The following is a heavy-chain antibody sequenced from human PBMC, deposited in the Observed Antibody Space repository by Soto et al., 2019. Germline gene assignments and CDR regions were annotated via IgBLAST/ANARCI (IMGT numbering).Heavy chain of an antibody. J-gene: IGHJ6*02. V-gene: IGHV1-2*02. Sequence: ASVKVSCKASGYTFTGYYMHWVRQAPGQGLEWMGWINPNSGGTNYAQKFQGRVTMTRDTSISTAYMELSRLRSDDTAVYYCARVLSYDFWRGYLGDYYYYYYGMDVWGQGTTVTVSS. CDR1: GYTFTGYY. D-gene: IGHD3-3*01. CDR2: INPNSGGT. CDR3: ARVLSYDFWRGYLGDYYYYYYGMDV.